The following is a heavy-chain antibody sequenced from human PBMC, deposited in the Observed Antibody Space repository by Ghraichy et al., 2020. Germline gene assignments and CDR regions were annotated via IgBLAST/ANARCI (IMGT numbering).Heavy chain of an antibody. Sequence: SETLSLTCTVSGVSISSDDYYWTWIRQHPGKGLEWIGYIFYSGTTYYNPSLKSRLNMLVDKSKNQFSLKLSSVTAADTAVYYCARDHAGAYYYYAMDVWGQGTTVTVSS. CDR3: ARDHAGAYYYYAMDV. D-gene: IGHD2-8*02. V-gene: IGHV4-31*03. CDR2: IFYSGTT. J-gene: IGHJ6*02. CDR1: GVSISSDDYY.